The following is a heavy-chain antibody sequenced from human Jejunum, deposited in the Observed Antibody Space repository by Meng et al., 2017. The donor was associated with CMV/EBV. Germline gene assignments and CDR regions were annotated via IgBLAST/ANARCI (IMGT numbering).Heavy chain of an antibody. V-gene: IGHV3-30*18. D-gene: IGHD1-1*01. CDR2: ISYDGDNQ. CDR3: AKGRGLLEYYFES. CDR1: GFTFNNYG. Sequence: CATSGFTFNNYGMSWVRQTPGKGLEWVAAISYDGDNQYYADSVKGLFTISRDNSKNMVYLQMNSLRAEDTAVYYCAKGRGLLEYYFESWGQGTLVTVSS. J-gene: IGHJ4*02.